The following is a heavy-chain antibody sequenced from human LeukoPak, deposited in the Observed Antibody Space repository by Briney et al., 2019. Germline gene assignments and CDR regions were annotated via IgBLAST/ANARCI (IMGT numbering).Heavy chain of an antibody. Sequence: ASVKVSCKASRYTFTSYDINWVQEAAGHGLEWMGWMNPNTGHTGYAQKFQGRITMTRDTSINTAYMELTNLRSEDTAIYYCARLSQTPDYYTLGGYYYLGYWGQGTPVTVSS. D-gene: IGHD3-10*01. CDR2: MNPNTGHT. CDR1: RYTFTSYD. CDR3: ARLSQTPDYYTLGGYYYLGY. J-gene: IGHJ4*02. V-gene: IGHV1-8*01.